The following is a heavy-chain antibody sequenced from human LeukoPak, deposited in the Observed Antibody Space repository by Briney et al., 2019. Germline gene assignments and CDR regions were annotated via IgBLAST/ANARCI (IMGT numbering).Heavy chain of an antibody. CDR1: GVSISSYY. J-gene: IGHJ4*02. V-gene: IGHV4-59*01. Sequence: SETLSLTCTVSGVSISSYYWSWIRQPPGKGLEYIVYIYYSGNTNYNPSLKSRVTISVDTSKNQFSLKLSSVTAADTAVYYCARGTSSLDYWGQGTLVTVSS. CDR3: ARGTSSLDY. CDR2: IYYSGNT.